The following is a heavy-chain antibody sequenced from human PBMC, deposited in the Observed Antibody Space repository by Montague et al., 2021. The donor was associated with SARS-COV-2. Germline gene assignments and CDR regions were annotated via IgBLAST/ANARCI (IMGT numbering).Heavy chain of an antibody. CDR1: GGSITRNYY. CDR3: ARPLVRGVPKAFDI. Sequence: SETLSLNCTVSGGSITRNYYGGWNRQPPGKGLAWVGNIYYSGTTFINPSLESLVTISVDASKNQFSLNLTPVTAADTAVYYCARPLVRGVPKAFDIWGQGALVIVSS. J-gene: IGHJ3*02. CDR2: IYYSGTT. D-gene: IGHD3-10*01. V-gene: IGHV4-39*01.